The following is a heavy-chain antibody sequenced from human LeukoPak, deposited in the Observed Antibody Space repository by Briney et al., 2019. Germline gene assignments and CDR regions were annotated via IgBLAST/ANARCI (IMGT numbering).Heavy chain of an antibody. D-gene: IGHD3-10*01. Sequence: GESLQISCKGSGYSFTSYGISWVRQAPGQGLEWMGWISAYNGNTNYAQKLQGRVTMTTDTSTSTAYMELRSLRSDDTAVYYCARVQITMVRGVIITALYYFDYWGQGTLVTVSS. CDR3: ARVQITMVRGVIITALYYFDY. V-gene: IGHV1-18*01. CDR1: GYSFTSYG. CDR2: ISAYNGNT. J-gene: IGHJ4*02.